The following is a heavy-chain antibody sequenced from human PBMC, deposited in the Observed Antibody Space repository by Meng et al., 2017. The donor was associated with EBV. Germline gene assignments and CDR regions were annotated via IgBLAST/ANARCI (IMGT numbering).Heavy chain of an antibody. V-gene: IGHV7-4-1*02. CDR1: GYTFRIYA. Sequence: GQLVQSGSEWKRPGASVKVSCKASGYTFRIYAINWMRQVPGQGLEWMGWINTYSGKATFAQGFTGRFVFSLDTPVTTAHLQISGLKTEDSAVCYCARGVEENGSHYPFDSWGQGTLVTVSS. CDR2: INTYSGKA. J-gene: IGHJ4*02. CDR3: ARGVEENGSHYPFDS. D-gene: IGHD1-1*01.